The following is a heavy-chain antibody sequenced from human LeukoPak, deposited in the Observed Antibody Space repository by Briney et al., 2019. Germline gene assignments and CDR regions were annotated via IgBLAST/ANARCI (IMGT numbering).Heavy chain of an antibody. Sequence: ASVKVSCKASGGTFSSYAISWVRQAPGQGLEWMGGIIPIFGTANYAQKFQGRVTITTDESTSTAYMELSSLRSEDTAVYYCARVKGSSGYHYYYYMDVWGKGTTVTVSS. CDR2: IIPIFGTA. CDR3: ARVKGSSGYHYYYYMDV. V-gene: IGHV1-69*05. CDR1: GGTFSSYA. J-gene: IGHJ6*03. D-gene: IGHD3-22*01.